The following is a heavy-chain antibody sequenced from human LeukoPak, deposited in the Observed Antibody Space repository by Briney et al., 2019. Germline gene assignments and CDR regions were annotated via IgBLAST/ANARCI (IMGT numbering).Heavy chain of an antibody. V-gene: IGHV4-34*01. D-gene: IGHD3-16*02. J-gene: IGHJ4*02. Sequence: SETLSLTCAHYGGSFSVYYWCWIRQPPGKGLEWIGEINHSGSTNYNPSLKSRVTTSVDTSKNQFSLKLSSVTAADTAVYYCARGIKIRSYRYVGYCYFDNWGQGTLVTVSS. CDR2: INHSGST. CDR1: GGSFSVYY. CDR3: ARGIKIRSYRYVGYCYFDN.